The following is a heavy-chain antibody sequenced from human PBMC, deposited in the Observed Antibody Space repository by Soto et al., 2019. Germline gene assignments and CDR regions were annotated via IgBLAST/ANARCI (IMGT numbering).Heavy chain of an antibody. J-gene: IGHJ6*02. D-gene: IGHD6-19*01. CDR1: GFSLSTSGVG. CDR3: AHSLYSSGWYYYYGMDV. V-gene: IGHV2-5*02. CDR2: IYWDDDM. Sequence: QITLKESGPTLVKPTQTLTLTCTFSGFSLSTSGVGVGWIRQPPGKALEWLALIYWDDDMGYSPSLKSRLTITKDHSKNQVVLTMTNMDPVDTATYYCAHSLYSSGWYYYYGMDVWGQGTTVTVSS.